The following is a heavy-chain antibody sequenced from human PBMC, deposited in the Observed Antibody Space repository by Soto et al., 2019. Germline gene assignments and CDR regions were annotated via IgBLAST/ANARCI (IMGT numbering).Heavy chain of an antibody. CDR1: GFTFSSYA. CDR3: ARAQPTYSSSYFDY. V-gene: IGHV3-23*01. CDR2: ISGRGDDT. J-gene: IGHJ4*02. D-gene: IGHD3-22*01. Sequence: EVQLLESGGDLVQPGGSLRLSCAASGFTFSSYAMSWVRQAPGKGLEWVSTISGRGDDTYYTDSVKGRFTISRDNSKNTLYVHRHSLRAEDTAVYYCARAQPTYSSSYFDYWGQGTLVTVSS.